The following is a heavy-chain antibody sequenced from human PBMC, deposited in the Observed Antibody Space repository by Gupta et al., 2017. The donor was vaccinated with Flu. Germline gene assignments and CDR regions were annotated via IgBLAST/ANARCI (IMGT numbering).Heavy chain of an antibody. J-gene: IGHJ4*02. D-gene: IGHD6-19*01. V-gene: IGHV4-39*01. CDR3: ARLGDPGGDTTGWYGRIW. Sequence: QLQLQESGPGLVKPSETLSLTCTVSGGSITSSRSYYWGWFRQPPGKGLESVGTIYHNGTTYYSSSIKSQVSTSVDKSKNQFSLKLTSVTAADTAVYYCARLGDPGGDTTGWYGRIWWGQGTLVTVSS. CDR2: IYHNGTT. CDR1: GGSITSSRSYY.